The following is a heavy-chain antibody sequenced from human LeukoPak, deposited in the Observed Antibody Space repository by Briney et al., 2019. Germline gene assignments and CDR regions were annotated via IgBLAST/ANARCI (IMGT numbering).Heavy chain of an antibody. CDR2: MWYDGNSK. V-gene: IGHV3-33*01. D-gene: IGHD4-17*01. Sequence: GRSLRLSCAASGFTFSTYGMHWVRQAPGKGLEWVAVMWYDGNSKYYADSVKGRFTISRDNSKNTLYLQMNSLRAEYTAMYYCARPAGDYARGGFDIWGQGTLVTVSS. CDR3: ARPAGDYARGGFDI. J-gene: IGHJ3*02. CDR1: GFTFSTYG.